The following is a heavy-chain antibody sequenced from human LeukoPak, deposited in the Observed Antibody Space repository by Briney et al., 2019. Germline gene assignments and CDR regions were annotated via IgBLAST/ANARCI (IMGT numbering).Heavy chain of an antibody. J-gene: IGHJ5*02. CDR3: ARGGNWNYFGAPSRGP. D-gene: IGHD1-7*01. CDR2: INPSGGST. Sequence: ASVKVSCKASGHTFTGYYMHWVRQAPGQGLEWMGIINPSGGSTSYAQKFQGRVTMTRVTSTSTVYMELSSLRSEDTAVYYCARGGNWNYFGAPSRGPWGQGTLVTVSS. V-gene: IGHV1-46*03. CDR1: GHTFTGYY.